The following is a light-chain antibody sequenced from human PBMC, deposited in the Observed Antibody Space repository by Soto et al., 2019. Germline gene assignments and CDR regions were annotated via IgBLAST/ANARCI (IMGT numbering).Light chain of an antibody. CDR1: QSVSSY. CDR3: QQRSNWPLT. CDR2: DAS. J-gene: IGKJ4*01. V-gene: IGKV3-11*01. Sequence: EIVLTQSPATLSLSPGERATLSCRASQSVSSYLAWYQQKPGQAPRLLIYDASNRATGIPARFSGSGPGTDFTLTISSLEPEDFAVYYCQQRSNWPLTFGGGTKVDMK.